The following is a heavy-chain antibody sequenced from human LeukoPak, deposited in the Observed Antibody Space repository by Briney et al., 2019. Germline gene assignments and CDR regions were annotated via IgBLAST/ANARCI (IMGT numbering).Heavy chain of an antibody. CDR1: GFPFSSYV. Sequence: GGSLRLSCEAPGFPFSSYVMSWVRQAPGKGLEWISYINHNGEAIYYPDFMKGRFTISRDNAKNSLYLQMNALRDEDTAVYYCARDYDWALDHWGQGTRVTVSS. J-gene: IGHJ4*02. V-gene: IGHV3-48*02. CDR3: ARDYDWALDH. CDR2: INHNGEAI. D-gene: IGHD3-9*01.